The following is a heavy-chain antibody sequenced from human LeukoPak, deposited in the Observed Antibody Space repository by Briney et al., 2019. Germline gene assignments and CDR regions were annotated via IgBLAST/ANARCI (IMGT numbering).Heavy chain of an antibody. V-gene: IGHV1-2*02. CDR1: GYTFTSYY. D-gene: IGHD3-10*01. CDR3: ARFRTDGGYFDY. CDR2: INPNTGGT. J-gene: IGHJ4*02. Sequence: ASVKVSCKPSGYTFTSYYMHWVRPAPGQGLDWMGWINPNTGGTNYAQNFQGRVTMTRDTSISTAYMELSRLRSDDTAVYYCARFRTDGGYFDYWGQGTLVTVSS.